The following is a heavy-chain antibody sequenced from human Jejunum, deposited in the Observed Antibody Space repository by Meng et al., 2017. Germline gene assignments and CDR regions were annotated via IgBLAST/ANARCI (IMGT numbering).Heavy chain of an antibody. CDR2: IYSSVST. D-gene: IGHD1-14*01. CDR3: ARDRGTRTYYYYGLDV. J-gene: IGHJ6*02. V-gene: IGHV4-59*01. CDR1: GGSISTYY. Sequence: GSLRLSCTVSGGSISTYYWTWIRQPPGKGLEWIGCIYSSVSTYYNPSLKSRVTISLDTSKNQFSLELTSVTAADTAVYYCARDRGTRTYYYYGLDVWGQGTTVTVSS.